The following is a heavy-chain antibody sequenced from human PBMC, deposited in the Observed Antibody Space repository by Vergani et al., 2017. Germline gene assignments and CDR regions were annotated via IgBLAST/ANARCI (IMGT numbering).Heavy chain of an antibody. V-gene: IGHV4-59*01. CDR3: ARVVLTTGTYYYYGMDV. D-gene: IGHD1-1*01. J-gene: IGHJ6*02. CDR1: GGSISSYY. Sequence: QVQLQESGPGLVKPSETLSLTCTVSGGSISSYYWSWIRQPPGKGLEWIGYIYYSGSTNYNPSLKSRVTISVDTSKNQFSLKLSSVTAADTAVYYCARVVLTTGTYYYYGMDVWGQGTTVTVSS. CDR2: IYYSGST.